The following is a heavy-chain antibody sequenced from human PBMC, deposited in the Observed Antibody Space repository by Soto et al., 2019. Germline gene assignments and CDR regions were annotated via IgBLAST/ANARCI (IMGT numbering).Heavy chain of an antibody. J-gene: IGHJ4*02. Sequence: LRLSCAASGFTFSSYAMHWVRQAPGKGLEWVAVISYDGSNKYYADSVKGRFTISRDNSKNTLYLQMNSLRAEDTAVYYCARDPMGRYYGSGSYYFDYWGQGTLVTVSS. V-gene: IGHV3-30-3*01. CDR3: ARDPMGRYYGSGSYYFDY. D-gene: IGHD3-10*01. CDR1: GFTFSSYA. CDR2: ISYDGSNK.